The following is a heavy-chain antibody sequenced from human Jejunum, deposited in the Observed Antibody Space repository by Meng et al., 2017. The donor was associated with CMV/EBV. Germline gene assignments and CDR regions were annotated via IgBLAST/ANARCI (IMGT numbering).Heavy chain of an antibody. Sequence: FSSYPMSWVRQAPGKGLEWVSMIYSGGIDTYYADSVKGRFTTSRDNSKNMLYLQMNNLRAEDTAVYYCAKYAKGVRSGNIYAMDVWGQGTTVTVSS. V-gene: IGHV3-23*03. D-gene: IGHD2-8*01. J-gene: IGHJ6*01. CDR3: AKYAKGVRSGNIYAMDV. CDR2: IYSGGIDT. CDR1: FSSYP.